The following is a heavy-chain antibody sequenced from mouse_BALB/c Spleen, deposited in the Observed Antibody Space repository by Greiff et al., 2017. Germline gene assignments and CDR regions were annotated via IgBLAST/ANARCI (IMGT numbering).Heavy chain of an antibody. J-gene: IGHJ2*01. Sequence: EVKLMESGPGLVKPSQSLSLTCSVTGYSITSGYYWNWIRQFPGNKLEWMGYISYDGSNNYNPSLKNRISITRDTSKNQFFLKLNSVTTEDTATYYCARGRDSLDYWGQGTTLTVSS. V-gene: IGHV3-6*02. CDR1: GYSITSGYY. CDR3: ARGRDSLDY. D-gene: IGHD3-3*01. CDR2: ISYDGSN.